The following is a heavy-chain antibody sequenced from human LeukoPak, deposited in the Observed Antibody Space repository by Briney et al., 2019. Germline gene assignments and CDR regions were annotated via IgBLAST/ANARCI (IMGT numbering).Heavy chain of an antibody. V-gene: IGHV1-8*01. D-gene: IGHD4-17*01. CDR2: MNPNSGNT. CDR3: ARGDIYGDHVFDY. J-gene: IGHJ4*02. Sequence: ASVKVSCKAFGYTFTSYDINWVRQATGQGLEWMGWMNPNSGNTGYAQKFQGRVAMTRNTSISTAYMELSSLRSEDTAVYYCARGDIYGDHVFDYWGQGTLVTVSS. CDR1: GYTFTSYD.